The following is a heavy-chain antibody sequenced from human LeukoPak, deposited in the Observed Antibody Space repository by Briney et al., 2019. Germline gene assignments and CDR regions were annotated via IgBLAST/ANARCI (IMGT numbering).Heavy chain of an antibody. V-gene: IGHV4-59*01. Sequence: SETLSLTCAVYGGSFSGYYWSWIRQPPGKGLEWIGYIYYSGSTNYNPSLKSRVTISVDTSKNQFSLKLSSVTAADTAVYYCARSYGMDVWGQGTTVTVSS. CDR2: IYYSGST. CDR1: GGSFSGYY. J-gene: IGHJ6*02. CDR3: ARSYGMDV.